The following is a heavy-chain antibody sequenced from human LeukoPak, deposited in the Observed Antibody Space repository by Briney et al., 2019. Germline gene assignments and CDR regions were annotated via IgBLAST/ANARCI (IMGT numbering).Heavy chain of an antibody. CDR2: IYPGDSDT. CDR1: GYNFTNYW. D-gene: IGHD5-12*01. J-gene: IGHJ2*01. CDR3: ARRTYSGYESPTFDL. Sequence: GESLKISCKGSGYNFTNYWIGWVRQMPGKGLEWMGIIYPGDSDTRYSPSFQGQVTISADKSISTAYLQWSSLKASDTAMYCCARRTYSGYESPTFDLWGRGTLVTVSS. V-gene: IGHV5-51*01.